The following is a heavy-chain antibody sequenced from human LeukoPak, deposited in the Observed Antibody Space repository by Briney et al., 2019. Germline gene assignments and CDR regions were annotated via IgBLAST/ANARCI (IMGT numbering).Heavy chain of an antibody. CDR1: GFTFSNYA. Sequence: GGSLRLSCAASGFTFSNYAMSWVRQAPGKGLEWVSALSGGGSSAYYADSVKGRFTISRDNSKNTLYVQMNSLRAEDTAVYYCVAVTGRPAGGGLCYWGQGTLVTVSS. D-gene: IGHD6-19*01. J-gene: IGHJ4*02. CDR3: VAVTGRPAGGGLCY. CDR2: LSGGGSSA. V-gene: IGHV3-23*01.